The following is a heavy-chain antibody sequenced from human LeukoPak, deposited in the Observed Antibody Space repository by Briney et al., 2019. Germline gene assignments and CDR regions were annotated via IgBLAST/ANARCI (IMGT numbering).Heavy chain of an antibody. V-gene: IGHV4-59*01. Sequence: SETLSLTCTVSGGSLSSYYWSWIRQPPGKGLEWIGYIYYSGSTNYNPSLKSRVTISVDTSKNQFSLKLSSVTAADTAVYYCARLLTYSSGWDPYWYFDLWGRGTLVTVSS. CDR2: IYYSGST. CDR3: ARLLTYSSGWDPYWYFDL. J-gene: IGHJ2*01. CDR1: GGSLSSYY. D-gene: IGHD6-19*01.